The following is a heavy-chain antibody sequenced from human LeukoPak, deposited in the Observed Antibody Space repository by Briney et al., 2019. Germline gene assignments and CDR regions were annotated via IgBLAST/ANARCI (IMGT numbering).Heavy chain of an antibody. CDR2: ISTYNGNT. CDR3: ARTRGAILVVPIHNYYYYYMDV. D-gene: IGHD2-2*01. Sequence: ASVKVSCKASGYSFPNYGINWVRQAPGQGPEWMGWISTYNGNTNYAHNLQGRVNMTTDTSTTTAYMELRSLSSDDTAVYYCARTRGAILVVPIHNYYYYYMDVWGKGTTVTVSS. J-gene: IGHJ6*03. V-gene: IGHV1-18*01. CDR1: GYSFPNYG.